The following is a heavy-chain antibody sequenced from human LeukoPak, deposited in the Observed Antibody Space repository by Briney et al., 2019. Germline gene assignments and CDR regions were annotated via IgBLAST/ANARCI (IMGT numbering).Heavy chain of an antibody. CDR2: ISGYNGNT. CDR3: ARDGLGSSGFYYH. Sequence: GASVKVSCKASGYTFTSHGISWVRQAPRQGLEWMGWISGYNGNTNYVQKLQGRVTMTTYTSTSTVYMELRSLRSDDTAVYYCARDGLGSSGFYYHWGQGTLVTVSS. CDR1: GYTFTSHG. D-gene: IGHD3-22*01. J-gene: IGHJ4*02. V-gene: IGHV1-18*01.